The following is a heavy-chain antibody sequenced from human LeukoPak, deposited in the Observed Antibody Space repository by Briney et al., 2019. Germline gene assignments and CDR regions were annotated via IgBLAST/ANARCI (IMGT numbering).Heavy chain of an antibody. J-gene: IGHJ5*02. CDR3: VRTYDENPLGWFDP. V-gene: IGHV3-64D*06. Sequence: PGGSLRLSCSASGTAFRTYAMHWVRQPPGKGLYYVSAISINRGSTYYADSVRGRFTISRDNSKNTLYLQMSSLRPDDTAVYYCVRTYDENPLGWFDPWGQGTLVTVSS. CDR2: ISINRGST. CDR1: GTAFRTYA. D-gene: IGHD5-12*01.